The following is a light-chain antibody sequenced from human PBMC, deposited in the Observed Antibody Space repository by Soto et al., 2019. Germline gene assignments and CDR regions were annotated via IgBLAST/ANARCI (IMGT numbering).Light chain of an antibody. CDR2: AAS. V-gene: IGKV1-39*01. J-gene: IGKJ1*01. CDR1: QSISSY. Sequence: DIQMTQSPSSLSASVGDRVTITCRASQSISSYLNWYQQKPGKAPKLLIYAASSLQSGVPSRFSGSGSGTDFTLTISSLQPEDFATYYCQQSYSTHRTFDQATKVDIK. CDR3: QQSYSTHRT.